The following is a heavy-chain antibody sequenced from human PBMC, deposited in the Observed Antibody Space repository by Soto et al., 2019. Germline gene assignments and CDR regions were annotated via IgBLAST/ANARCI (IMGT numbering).Heavy chain of an antibody. CDR3: ARGRPERGKDV. V-gene: IGHV1-69*06. Sequence: QVQLVQSGAEVKKPGSSVKVSCKASGGTFSSSAINWVRQAPGQGLEWMGAIIAVLVTAHYAQKFQGRVTIAADKPTSTACMELSRLRSEDTAVYYSARGRPERGKDVCGQGTTVTVSS. D-gene: IGHD6-25*01. J-gene: IGHJ6*02. CDR2: IIAVLVTA. CDR1: GGTFSSSA.